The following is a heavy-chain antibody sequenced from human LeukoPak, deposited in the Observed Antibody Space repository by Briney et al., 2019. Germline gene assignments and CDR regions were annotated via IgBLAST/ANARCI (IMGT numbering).Heavy chain of an antibody. V-gene: IGHV1-46*01. CDR1: GGTFSSYA. J-gene: IGHJ4*02. CDR2: INPSGGGT. Sequence: ASVKVSCKASGGTFSSYAISWVRQAPGQGLEWMGIINPSGGGTSYAQKFQGRVTITRDMSTSTAYMELSSLRSEDTAVYYCAAQYYDYVWGSYRYKVSGNYFDYWGQGTLATVSS. CDR3: AAQYYDYVWGSYRYKVSGNYFDY. D-gene: IGHD3-16*02.